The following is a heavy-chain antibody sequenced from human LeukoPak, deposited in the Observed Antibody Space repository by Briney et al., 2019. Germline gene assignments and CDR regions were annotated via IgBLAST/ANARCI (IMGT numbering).Heavy chain of an antibody. Sequence: SVKVSCKASGGAFNSYAISWVRQAPGQGLEWMGGIIPIFGTANYAQKFQGRVTITTDESTSTAYMELSSLRSEDTAVYYCARGPGAGHYYMDVWGKGTTVTVSS. CDR3: ARGPGAGHYYMDV. V-gene: IGHV1-69*05. D-gene: IGHD1-26*01. J-gene: IGHJ6*03. CDR2: IIPIFGTA. CDR1: GGAFNSYA.